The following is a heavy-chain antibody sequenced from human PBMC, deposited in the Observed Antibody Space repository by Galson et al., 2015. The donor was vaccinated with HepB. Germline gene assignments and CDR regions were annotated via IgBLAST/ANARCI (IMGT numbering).Heavy chain of an antibody. CDR1: GFTFSTYT. Sequence: SLRLSCAVSGFTFSTYTMTWVRQAPGKGLEWVSAITGSGSHTYYADSVKGRFTISRDNSQSTLYLQMNSLRAEDTAVYYCAKETPIGVAGTWGQGTLVTVSS. V-gene: IGHV3-23*01. J-gene: IGHJ4*02. D-gene: IGHD6-19*01. CDR3: AKETPIGVAGT. CDR2: ITGSGSHT.